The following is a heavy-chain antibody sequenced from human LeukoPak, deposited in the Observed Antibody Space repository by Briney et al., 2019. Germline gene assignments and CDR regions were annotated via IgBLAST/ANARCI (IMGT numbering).Heavy chain of an antibody. CDR2: IYYSGST. CDR3: ARDPLDYLGERGGFDY. CDR1: GGSISSSSYY. J-gene: IGHJ4*02. D-gene: IGHD4-11*01. Sequence: SETLSLTCIVSGGSISSSSYYWSWIRQPPGKGLEWIGYIYYSGSTNYNPSLKSRVTISVDTSKNQFSLKLSSVTAADTAVYYCARDPLDYLGERGGFDYWGQGTLVTVSS. V-gene: IGHV4-61*01.